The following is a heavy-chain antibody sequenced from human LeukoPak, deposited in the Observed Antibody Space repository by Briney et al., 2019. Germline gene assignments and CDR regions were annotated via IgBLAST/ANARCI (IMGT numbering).Heavy chain of an antibody. D-gene: IGHD3-22*01. CDR2: IIPIFGTV. V-gene: IGHV1-69*05. CDR1: GVTFSSYA. J-gene: IGHJ4*02. Sequence: GASVKVSCKASGVTFSSYAISWVRQAPGQGLEWMGGIIPIFGTVNYAQKFQGRVTITTDESTSTAYMELSSLRSEDTAVYHCASLTRVDSSGYLDYWGQGTLVAVSS. CDR3: ASLTRVDSSGYLDY.